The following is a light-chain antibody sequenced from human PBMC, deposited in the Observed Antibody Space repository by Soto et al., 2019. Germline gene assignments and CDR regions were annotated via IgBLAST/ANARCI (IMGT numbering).Light chain of an antibody. CDR2: GAS. Sequence: EIVLTHSLCILSLPPGKRATLSCRARQSVNSNFLAWYQQKPGQAPRLLIYGASTRAAGVPDRFSGSGSGTDFNLTITILEPEDFAMYYCQQYGRSPLTYTFGQGTKLGVK. J-gene: IGKJ2*01. V-gene: IGKV3-20*01. CDR3: QQYGRSPLTYT. CDR1: QSVNSNF.